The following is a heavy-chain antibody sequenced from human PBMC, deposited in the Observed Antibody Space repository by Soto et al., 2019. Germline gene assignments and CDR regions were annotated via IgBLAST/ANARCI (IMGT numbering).Heavy chain of an antibody. CDR2: ISSSSSYI. V-gene: IGHV3-21*01. Sequence: EVQLVESGGGLVKPGGSLRLSCAAYGFTFSSYSMNWVRQAPGKGLEWASSISSSSSYIYYADSVKGRFTISRDNAKNSLYLQMNSLRAEDTAVYYCARCQGGGYPGDGAFDIWGQGTMVTVSS. J-gene: IGHJ3*02. CDR1: GFTFSSYS. CDR3: ARCQGGGYPGDGAFDI. D-gene: IGHD5-12*01.